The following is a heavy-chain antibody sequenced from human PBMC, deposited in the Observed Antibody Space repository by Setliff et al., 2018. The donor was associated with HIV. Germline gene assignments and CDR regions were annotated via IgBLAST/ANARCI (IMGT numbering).Heavy chain of an antibody. J-gene: IGHJ4*02. Sequence: PSETLSLTCTVSDSGTYYWSWIRQPAGKGLEWIGRVSSRGDTNYNPSLKSRVTMSVDTSKNQFSLKLSSVTAADTALYFCAREHLYYNFWSGSHGSPDFNYWGQGTLVTVSS. D-gene: IGHD3-3*01. CDR2: VSSRGDT. CDR3: AREHLYYNFWSGSHGSPDFNY. V-gene: IGHV4-4*07. CDR1: DSGTYY.